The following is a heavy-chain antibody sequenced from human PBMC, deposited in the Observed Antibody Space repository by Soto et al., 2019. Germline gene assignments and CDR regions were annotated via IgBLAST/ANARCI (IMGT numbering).Heavy chain of an antibody. D-gene: IGHD3-22*01. Sequence: TGGSLRLSCAASGFTFSSYGMHWVRQAPGKGLEWVAVISYDGSNKYYADSVKGRFTISRDNSKNTLYLQMNSLRAEDTAVYYCAKVREEYYDSSGYYYFDYWGQGTLVTVSS. J-gene: IGHJ4*02. V-gene: IGHV3-30*18. CDR2: ISYDGSNK. CDR3: AKVREEYYDSSGYYYFDY. CDR1: GFTFSSYG.